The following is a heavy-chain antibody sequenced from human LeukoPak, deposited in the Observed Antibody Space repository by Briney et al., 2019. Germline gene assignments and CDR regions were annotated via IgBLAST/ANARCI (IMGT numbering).Heavy chain of an antibody. CDR3: ARRIAVAGTGYYYYGMDV. Sequence: SVRVSYKASGGTFSIYAISWVRQARGQGLEWMGGIIPIFGIANYTQKFQGRVTITADKSTSTAYMELSSLRSEDTAVYYCARRIAVAGTGYYYYGMDVWGQGTTVTVSS. V-gene: IGHV1-69*10. CDR2: IIPIFGIA. J-gene: IGHJ6*02. D-gene: IGHD6-19*01. CDR1: GGTFSIYA.